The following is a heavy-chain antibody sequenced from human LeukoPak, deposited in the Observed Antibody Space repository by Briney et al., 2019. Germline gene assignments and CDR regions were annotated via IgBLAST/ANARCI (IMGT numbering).Heavy chain of an antibody. D-gene: IGHD1-1*01. J-gene: IGHJ4*02. V-gene: IGHV3-33*06. Sequence: GGSLRLSCAASGFTFSSWGMHWVRQAPGRGLEWVTVIWYDGTNKYYADSVKGRFTISRDNSKNTLYLQMNSLRAEDTAVYYCAKDFTTGTLALDYWGQGTLVTVSS. CDR3: AKDFTTGTLALDY. CDR2: IWYDGTNK. CDR1: GFTFSSWG.